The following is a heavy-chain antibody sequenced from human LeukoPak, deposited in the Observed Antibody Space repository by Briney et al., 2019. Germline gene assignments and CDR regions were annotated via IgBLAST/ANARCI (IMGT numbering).Heavy chain of an antibody. J-gene: IGHJ4*02. CDR1: GFTFSSYA. Sequence: GGSLRLSCAVSGFTFSSYAMSWVRQAPGKGLEWVSAISGGGIGIYYADSLKGRFTISRDDSKNTLYLQMNSLRAEDTAVYYCARRRGNQQPIDYWGQGTLVAVSS. D-gene: IGHD2-2*01. CDR2: ISGGGIGI. V-gene: IGHV3-23*01. CDR3: ARRRGNQQPIDY.